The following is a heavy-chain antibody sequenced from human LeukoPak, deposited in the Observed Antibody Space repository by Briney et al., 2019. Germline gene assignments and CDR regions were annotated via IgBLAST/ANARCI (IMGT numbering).Heavy chain of an antibody. D-gene: IGHD6-19*01. CDR2: ISYDGSNK. CDR1: GFTFSSYG. CDR3: AKDMTRYSSGWYYAFDI. Sequence: GGSLRLSCAASGFTFSSYGMHWVRQAPGKGLEWVAVISYDGSNKYYADSVKGRFTISRDNAKNSLYLQMNSLRAEDTALYYCAKDMTRYSSGWYYAFDIWGQGTMVTVSS. V-gene: IGHV3-30*18. J-gene: IGHJ3*02.